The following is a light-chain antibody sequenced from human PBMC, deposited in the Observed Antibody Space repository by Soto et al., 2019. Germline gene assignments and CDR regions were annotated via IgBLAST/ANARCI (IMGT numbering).Light chain of an antibody. J-gene: IGLJ3*02. CDR1: SSDVGGYNY. V-gene: IGLV2-14*01. CDR2: EVS. Sequence: QSALTQPASVSASPGQSITISCAGTSSDVGGYNYVSWYQQYPGKAPKLVIYEVSNRPSGVSNRFSGSKSANTASLTISGLQAEDEAVYYCNSYTISIPWVFGGGTKVTVL. CDR3: NSYTISIPWV.